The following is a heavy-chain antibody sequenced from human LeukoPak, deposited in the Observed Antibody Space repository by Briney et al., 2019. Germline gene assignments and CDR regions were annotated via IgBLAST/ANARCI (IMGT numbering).Heavy chain of an antibody. CDR1: GFTFSRYA. Sequence: GASLRHSCAAPGFTFSRYAMIWVRQPPEKGLEWVSAISGRGGNTYYADSVKGRFTITRDNSKNTLYLQMNSLRAEDSAVYYCAKGGYGDYDYWGQGTLVTVSS. V-gene: IGHV3-23*01. J-gene: IGHJ4*02. CDR2: ISGRGGNT. CDR3: AKGGYGDYDY. D-gene: IGHD4-17*01.